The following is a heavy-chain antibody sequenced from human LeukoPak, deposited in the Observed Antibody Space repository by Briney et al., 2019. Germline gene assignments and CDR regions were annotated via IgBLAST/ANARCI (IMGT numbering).Heavy chain of an antibody. CDR2: ISGSGGTT. CDR1: RFTFSNYA. V-gene: IGHV3-23*01. J-gene: IGHJ4*02. D-gene: IGHD3-9*01. CDR3: AKGAGNFDWSYHDY. Sequence: PGGSLRLSCAASRFTFSNYAMSWVRQAPGKGLEWVSAISGSGGTTYNADSVKGRFTISRDNSKNTLYLQLNSLRAEDTAVYYCAKGAGNFDWSYHDYWGQGTLVTVSS.